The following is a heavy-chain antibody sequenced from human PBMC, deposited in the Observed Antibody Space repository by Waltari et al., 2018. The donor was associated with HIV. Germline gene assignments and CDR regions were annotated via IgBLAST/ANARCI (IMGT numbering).Heavy chain of an antibody. V-gene: IGHV3-33*01. Sequence: QVQLVESGGGVVKPGRSLRVSCAASGFTFTTYGMPWVRQAPGKGLDWVSLIWHDGSKTYYADSVRGRFTISRDNSKNTLYLHMQSLRAEDTAVYYCARVATVGSSFDALDIWGQGTMVTVSS. J-gene: IGHJ3*02. CDR1: GFTFTTYG. CDR2: IWHDGSKT. D-gene: IGHD4-17*01. CDR3: ARVATVGSSFDALDI.